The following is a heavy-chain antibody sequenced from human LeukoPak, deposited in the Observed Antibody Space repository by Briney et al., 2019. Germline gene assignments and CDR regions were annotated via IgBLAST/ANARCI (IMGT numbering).Heavy chain of an antibody. CDR1: GGSITNSNYY. CDR2: IYYSGST. J-gene: IGHJ5*02. Sequence: SETLSLTCTVSGGSITNSNYYWGWVRQPPGKGLEWIGNIYYSGSTYFNPSLKSRVSISVDTSKNQFSLRLNSVTAADTAVYYCARAQFRWFDWFDPWGQGTLVTVSS. D-gene: IGHD3-10*01. CDR3: ARAQFRWFDWFDP. V-gene: IGHV4-39*07.